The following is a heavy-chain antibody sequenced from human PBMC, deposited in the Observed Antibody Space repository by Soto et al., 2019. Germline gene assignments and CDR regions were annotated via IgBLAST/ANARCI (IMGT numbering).Heavy chain of an antibody. J-gene: IGHJ6*02. D-gene: IGHD1-26*01. CDR2: IWYDGSNK. CDR1: GFTFSSYG. Sequence: GGSLRLSCAASGFTFSSYGMHWLRQAPGKGLEWVAVIWYDGSNKYYADSVKGRFTISRDNSKNTLYLQMNSLRAEDTAVYYCATDGRVYGMDVWGQGXTVTVSS. V-gene: IGHV3-33*01. CDR3: ATDGRVYGMDV.